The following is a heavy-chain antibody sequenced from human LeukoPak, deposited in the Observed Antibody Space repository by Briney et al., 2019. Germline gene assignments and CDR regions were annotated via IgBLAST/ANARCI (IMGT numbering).Heavy chain of an antibody. CDR1: GGTFSSYA. CDR2: IIPILGIA. CDR3: ARDLFDSSGPFDY. Sequence: SVKVSCKASGGTFSSYAISWVRQAPGQGLEWMGRIIPILGIANYAQKFQGRVTITADKSTSTAYMELSSLRSEDTAVYYCARDLFDSSGPFDYWGQGTLVTVSS. J-gene: IGHJ4*02. D-gene: IGHD3-22*01. V-gene: IGHV1-69*04.